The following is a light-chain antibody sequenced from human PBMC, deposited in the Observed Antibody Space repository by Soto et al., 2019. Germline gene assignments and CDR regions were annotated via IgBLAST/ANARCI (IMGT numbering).Light chain of an antibody. Sequence: QSALTQPASVSGSPGQSITISCTGTSSDVGGYNYVSWYQQHPGKAPKLMIYEVTNRPSGVSDRFSGSKSDNTASLTISGLQAEDEADYYCAAWDDSLSGWVFGGGTKLTVL. J-gene: IGLJ3*02. V-gene: IGLV2-14*01. CDR1: SSDVGGYNY. CDR3: AAWDDSLSGWV. CDR2: EVT.